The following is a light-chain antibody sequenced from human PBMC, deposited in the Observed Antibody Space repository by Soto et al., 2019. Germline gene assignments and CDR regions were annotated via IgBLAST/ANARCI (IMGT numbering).Light chain of an antibody. V-gene: IGKV3-20*01. CDR1: QSVKSNF. CDR3: QLCQRSPIYT. J-gene: IGKJ2*01. Sequence: EIVLTQSPGTLSLSPGERATLSCRASQSVKSNFLAWYQQKPGQAPRLLIYDASTRATGIPDRFSGSGSGTDSTLSINRLEPEDFAVYYCQLCQRSPIYTFGQGTKLEI. CDR2: DAS.